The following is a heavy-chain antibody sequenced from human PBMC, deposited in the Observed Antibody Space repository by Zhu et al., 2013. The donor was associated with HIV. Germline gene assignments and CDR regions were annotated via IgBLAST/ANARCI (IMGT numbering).Heavy chain of an antibody. CDR3: ARPQTTYGSEDAFDI. D-gene: IGHD3-10*01. J-gene: IGHJ3*02. Sequence: QVQLQESGPGLVKPSETLSLTCTVSGYSISSGYYWGWIRQPPGKGLEWIGSIYHSGSTYYNPSLKSRVTISVDTSKNQFSLKLSSVTAADTAVYYCARPQTTYGSEDAFDIWGQGTMVTVSS. CDR2: IYHSGST. V-gene: IGHV4-38-2*02. CDR1: GYSISSGYY.